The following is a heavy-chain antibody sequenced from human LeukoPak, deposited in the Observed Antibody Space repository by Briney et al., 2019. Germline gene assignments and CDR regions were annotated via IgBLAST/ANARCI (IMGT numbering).Heavy chain of an antibody. J-gene: IGHJ6*02. CDR2: ISAYNGNI. V-gene: IGHV1-18*01. CDR3: ARVRVDYDILTAYYYYYGMDV. CDR1: GGTFSSYA. Sequence: ASVKVSCKASGGTFSSYAISWVRQAPGQGLEWMGWISAYNGNINYAQKLQGRVTMTTDTSTSTAYMELRSLRSDDTAVYYCARVRVDYDILTAYYYYYGMDVWGQGTTVTVSS. D-gene: IGHD3-9*01.